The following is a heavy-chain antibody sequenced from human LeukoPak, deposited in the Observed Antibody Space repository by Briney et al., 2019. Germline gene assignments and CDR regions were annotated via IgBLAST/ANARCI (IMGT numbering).Heavy chain of an antibody. J-gene: IGHJ4*02. CDR3: ARGSHSGFDY. CDR2: TYYRPKFNT. V-gene: IGHV6-1*01. Sequence: SQTLSLTCAISGDSLSNNNVAWNWVRQSPSRGLEWRGRTYYRPKFNTDYAVSVKSRIAINSDTSKNQCSLQLNSVTPEDTGVYYCARGSHSGFDYWGQGTLVTVSS. D-gene: IGHD3-10*01. CDR1: GDSLSNNNVA.